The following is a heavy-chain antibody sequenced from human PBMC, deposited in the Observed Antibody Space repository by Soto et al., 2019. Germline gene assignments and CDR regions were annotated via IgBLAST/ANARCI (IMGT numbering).Heavy chain of an antibody. D-gene: IGHD4-17*01. J-gene: IGHJ4*02. CDR2: INPSGGST. CDR3: ARLSTVTYPPRYFDY. CDR1: GYTFTSYY. V-gene: IGHV1-46*03. Sequence: GASVKVSCKASGYTFTSYYMHWVRQAPGQGLEWMGIINPSGGSTSYAQKFQGRVTMTRDTSTSTVYMELSSLRSEDTAVYYCARLSTVTYPPRYFDYWGQGTLVTVSS.